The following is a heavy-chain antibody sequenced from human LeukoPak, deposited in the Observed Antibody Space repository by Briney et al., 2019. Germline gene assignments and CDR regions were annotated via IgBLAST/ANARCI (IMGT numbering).Heavy chain of an antibody. J-gene: IGHJ4*02. CDR1: GFTFSSYG. D-gene: IGHD5-24*01. V-gene: IGHV3-33*06. Sequence: GGSLRLSCAASGFTFSSYGMHWVRQAPGKGLEGVAVIWYDGSNKYYADSVKGRFTISRDNSKNTLYLQMNSLRAEDTAVYYCAKDQRVATTYYFDYWGQGTLVTVSS. CDR2: IWYDGSNK. CDR3: AKDQRVATTYYFDY.